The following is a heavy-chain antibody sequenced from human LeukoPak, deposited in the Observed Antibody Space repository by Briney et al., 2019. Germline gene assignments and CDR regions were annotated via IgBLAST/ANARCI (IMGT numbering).Heavy chain of an antibody. CDR2: ISSSGSTI. CDR3: AREGEYYDFWSGYSLDY. D-gene: IGHD3-3*01. CDR1: GFTFSDHY. J-gene: IGHJ4*02. Sequence: GGSLRLSCAASGFTFSDHYMSWIRQAPGKGLEWVSYISSSGSTIYYADSVKGRFTISRDNAKNSLYLQMNSLRAEDTAVYYCAREGEYYDFWSGYSLDYWGQGTLVTVSS. V-gene: IGHV3-11*01.